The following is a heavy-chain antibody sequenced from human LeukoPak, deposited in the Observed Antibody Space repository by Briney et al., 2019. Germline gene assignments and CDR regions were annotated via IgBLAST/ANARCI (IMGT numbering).Heavy chain of an antibody. D-gene: IGHD6-19*01. CDR1: GGSISSYY. CDR2: IYYSGST. V-gene: IGHV4-59*01. CDR3: ARIHGSGWYDGYFQH. Sequence: PSETLSLTCTVSGGSISSYYWSWIRQPPGKGLEWIGYIYYSGSTNYNPSLKSRVTISVDTSKNQFSLKLSSVTAADTAVYYCARIHGSGWYDGYFQHWGQGTLVTVSS. J-gene: IGHJ1*01.